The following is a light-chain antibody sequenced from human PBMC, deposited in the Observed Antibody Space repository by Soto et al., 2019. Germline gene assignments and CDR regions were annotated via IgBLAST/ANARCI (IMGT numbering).Light chain of an antibody. J-gene: IGLJ1*01. CDR3: SSYSRNTLFV. V-gene: IGLV2-14*01. Sequence: QSALTQPASVSGSPGQSITISCAGTSSDVGAYKYVSWYQQHPGKAPKLLIYEATNRPSGVSDRFSASKSDNTASLTISGLQAEDEADYYYSSYSRNTLFVFGTGTKVTVL. CDR2: EAT. CDR1: SSDVGAYKY.